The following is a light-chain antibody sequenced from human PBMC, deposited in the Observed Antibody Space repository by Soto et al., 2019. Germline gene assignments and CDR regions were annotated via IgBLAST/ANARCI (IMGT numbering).Light chain of an antibody. CDR2: DVS. J-gene: IGKJ5*01. CDR1: QGVTTN. V-gene: IGKV3-15*01. CDR3: QQYNNWPFS. Sequence: EIVMTQSPATLSVSPGESATLSCRAGQGVTTNFAWYQQKSGQSPRLLIYDVSIRATGVPARFSGTGSETDFTLTISGLQSEESAVYFCQQYNNWPFSFGQGTRLEIK.